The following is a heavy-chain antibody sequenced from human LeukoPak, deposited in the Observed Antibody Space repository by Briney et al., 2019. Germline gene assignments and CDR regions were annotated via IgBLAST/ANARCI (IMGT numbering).Heavy chain of an antibody. J-gene: IGHJ4*02. CDR2: INHSGST. V-gene: IGHV4-34*01. Sequence: PSETLSLTCAVYGVSFSGYYWSWIRQPPGKGLEWIGEINHSGSTNYNPSLKSRVTISVDTSKNQFFLKLSSVTAADTAVYYCAREGYSSSWYIYWGQGTLVTVSS. CDR3: AREGYSSSWYIY. D-gene: IGHD6-13*01. CDR1: GVSFSGYY.